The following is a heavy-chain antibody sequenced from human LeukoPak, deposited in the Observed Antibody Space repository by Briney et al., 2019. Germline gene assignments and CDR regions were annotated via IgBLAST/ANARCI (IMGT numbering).Heavy chain of an antibody. D-gene: IGHD2-21*02. J-gene: IGHJ4*02. CDR1: GYTFTSCA. Sequence: ASVKVSCKASGYTFTSCAMHWVRQAPGQRLEWMGWINAGNGNTKYSQKFQGRVTITRDTSASTAYMELSSLRSEDTAVYYCASGYCGGDCYEAIAYWGQGTLVTVSS. CDR2: INAGNGNT. V-gene: IGHV1-3*01. CDR3: ASGYCGGDCYEAIAY.